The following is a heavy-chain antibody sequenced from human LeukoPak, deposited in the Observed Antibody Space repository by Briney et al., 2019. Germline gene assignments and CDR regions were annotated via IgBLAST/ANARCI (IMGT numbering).Heavy chain of an antibody. V-gene: IGHV3-23*01. CDR2: ISGSGGST. CDR1: GGSFSGYY. D-gene: IGHD3-22*01. Sequence: PSETLSLTCAVYGGSFSGYYWSWVRQAPGKGLEWVSAISGSGGSTYYADSVKGRFTISRDNSKNTLYLQMNSLRAEDTAVYYCAKDFLLYDSSTYFDYWGQGTLVTVSS. J-gene: IGHJ4*02. CDR3: AKDFLLYDSSTYFDY.